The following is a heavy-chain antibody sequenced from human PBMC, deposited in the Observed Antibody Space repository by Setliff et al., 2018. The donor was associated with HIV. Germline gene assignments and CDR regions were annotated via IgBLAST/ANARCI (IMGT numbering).Heavy chain of an antibody. D-gene: IGHD3-9*01. Sequence: PSETLSLTCTVSGGSISSTSYYWGWIRQPPGKGLEWIGTISYTGSTYYDPSLKSRVTISLDTSKNQFFLKLSSVTAPDTAIYYCARQTWEYYDTLTGYYRSPKNFDSWGQGTLVTVSS. CDR3: ARQTWEYYDTLTGYYRSPKNFDS. CDR1: GGSISSTSYY. CDR2: ISYTGST. J-gene: IGHJ4*02. V-gene: IGHV4-39*01.